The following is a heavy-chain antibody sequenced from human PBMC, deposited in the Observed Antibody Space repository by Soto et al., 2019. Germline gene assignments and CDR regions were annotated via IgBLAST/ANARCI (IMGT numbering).Heavy chain of an antibody. V-gene: IGHV3-7*01. Sequence: EVQLVESGGGLVQPGGSLRLSCAASGFTFSSYWMSWVRQAPGKGLEWVANIKQDGSEKYDVDSVKGRFTISRDNAKNSLYLQMNSLRAEDTAVYYCARSTIAVAYYCYMDVWGKGTTVTVSS. CDR1: GFTFSSYW. J-gene: IGHJ6*03. D-gene: IGHD6-19*01. CDR3: ARSTIAVAYYCYMDV. CDR2: IKQDGSEK.